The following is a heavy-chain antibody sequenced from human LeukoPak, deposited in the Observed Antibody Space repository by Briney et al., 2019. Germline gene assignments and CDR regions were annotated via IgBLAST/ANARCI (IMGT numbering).Heavy chain of an antibody. CDR2: IKQDGSEK. V-gene: IGHV3-7*01. J-gene: IGHJ6*03. CDR3: ARGRDGYNYYYYYYMDV. Sequence: PGGSLRLSCAASGFTVSSYAMSWVRQAPGKGLEWVANIKQDGSEKHYVDSVKGRFTISRDNAKNSLYLQMNSLRAEDTAVYYCARGRDGYNYYYYYYMDVWGKGTTVTVSS. CDR1: GFTVSSYA. D-gene: IGHD5-24*01.